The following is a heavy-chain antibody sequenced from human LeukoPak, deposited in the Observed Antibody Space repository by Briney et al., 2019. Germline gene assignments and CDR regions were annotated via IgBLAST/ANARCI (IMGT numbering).Heavy chain of an antibody. D-gene: IGHD3-3*01. CDR1: GITFSSYS. CDR3: ARGGISIMGY. V-gene: IGHV3-48*01. Sequence: GGSLPLSRGASGITFSSYSMNWVRQAPGKGLEWVSYISSSGSTKYYADSVKGRFTLSRDNARNSLYLQMNSLRAEDTAVYFCARGGISIMGYWGQGTLVTVSS. J-gene: IGHJ4*02. CDR2: ISSSGSTK.